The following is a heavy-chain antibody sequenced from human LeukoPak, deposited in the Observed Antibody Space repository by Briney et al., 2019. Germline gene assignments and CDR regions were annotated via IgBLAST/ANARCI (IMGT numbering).Heavy chain of an antibody. J-gene: IGHJ6*03. Sequence: ASVKVSCKASGYTFTSYDINWVRQATGQGLEWMGWMNLNSGNTGYAQKFQGRVTMTRNTSISTAYMELSSLRSEDTAVYYCARVAVGSSSEPHYYYYMDVWGKGTTVTVSS. V-gene: IGHV1-8*01. D-gene: IGHD6-6*01. CDR3: ARVAVGSSSEPHYYYYMDV. CDR1: GYTFTSYD. CDR2: MNLNSGNT.